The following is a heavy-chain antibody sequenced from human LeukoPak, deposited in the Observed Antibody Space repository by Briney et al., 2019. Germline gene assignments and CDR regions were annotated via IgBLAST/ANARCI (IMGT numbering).Heavy chain of an antibody. J-gene: IGHJ1*01. V-gene: IGHV3-23*01. D-gene: IGHD6-13*01. Sequence: GGSLRLSCAASGFTFSAYGMTWVRQAPGKGLEWVSAVSYNGGSTVYADSVKGRFTIFRDNSKNTVYLQMNSLRAEDTAVYYCVGRGIAHFWGQGTLVTVSS. CDR3: VGRGIAHF. CDR1: GFTFSAYG. CDR2: VSYNGGST.